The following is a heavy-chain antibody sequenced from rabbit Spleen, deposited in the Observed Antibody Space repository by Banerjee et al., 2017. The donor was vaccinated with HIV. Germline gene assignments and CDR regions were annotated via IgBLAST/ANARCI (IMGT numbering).Heavy chain of an antibody. J-gene: IGHJ6*01. Sequence: QSLEESGGGLVQPEGSLALTCKASGFSFSSSDYICWVRPAPGKGLEWISCIAGSSSGFTYSATWAKGRFTISKTSSTTVTLQMTSLTAADTATYFCARDTGSSFSSYGMDLWGPGTLVTV. V-gene: IGHV1S40*01. CDR3: ARDTGSSFSSYGMDL. D-gene: IGHD8-1*01. CDR1: GFSFSSSDY. CDR2: IAGSSSGFT.